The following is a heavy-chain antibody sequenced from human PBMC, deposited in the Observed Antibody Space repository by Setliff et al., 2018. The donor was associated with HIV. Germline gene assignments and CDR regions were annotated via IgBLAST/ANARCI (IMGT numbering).Heavy chain of an antibody. CDR3: ARGRMATVLIRNWIDP. J-gene: IGHJ5*02. Sequence: LSLTCAVYGGSLSGYYWTWIRQPPGKGLEWIGEINHSGSTNHNPSLKSRVAISIDTSKNQFSLKLSSVTAADTAMYYCARGRMATVLIRNWIDPWGQGSLVTVSS. CDR2: INHSGST. V-gene: IGHV4-34*01. D-gene: IGHD4-4*01. CDR1: GGSLSGYY.